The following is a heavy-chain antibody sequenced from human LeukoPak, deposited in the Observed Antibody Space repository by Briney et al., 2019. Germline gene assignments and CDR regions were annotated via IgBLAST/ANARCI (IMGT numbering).Heavy chain of an antibody. CDR2: ISAYNGNT. CDR1: GYTFTSYG. Sequence: ASVKVSCKASGYTFTSYGVSWVRQAPGQSLEWLGWISAYNGNTYYAENFQARVTMTTDTSTSTAYMELRSLKSDDTAVYYCAREGLGWSRVPAAMPGEYYYYMDVWGKGTTVTISS. D-gene: IGHD2-2*01. V-gene: IGHV1-18*01. J-gene: IGHJ6*03. CDR3: AREGLGWSRVPAAMPGEYYYYMDV.